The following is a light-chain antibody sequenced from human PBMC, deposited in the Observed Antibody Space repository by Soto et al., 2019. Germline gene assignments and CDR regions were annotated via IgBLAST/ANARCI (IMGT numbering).Light chain of an antibody. J-gene: IGLJ2*01. Sequence: QSVLTQPASVSGSPGQSITISCTGTSSDAGSYNLDSWYQQHPGKAPKLMIYEGSKRPSGVSNRFSGSKSGNTASLTISGLQAEDEADYYCCSYAGSSTFVVFGGGTKLTVL. CDR1: SSDAGSYNL. CDR3: CSYAGSSTFVV. CDR2: EGS. V-gene: IGLV2-23*03.